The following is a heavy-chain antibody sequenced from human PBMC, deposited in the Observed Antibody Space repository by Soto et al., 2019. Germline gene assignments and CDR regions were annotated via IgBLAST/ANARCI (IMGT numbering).Heavy chain of an antibody. D-gene: IGHD1-20*01. V-gene: IGHV4-34*01. CDR1: GWTFSDYY. Sequence: SETLSHTFRLSGWTFSDYYWSRIRQPPGKGLEWIGEINHSGSTNYNPSLKSRVTISVDTSKNQFSLKLSSVTAADTAVYYCARGVGITGTYYGMDVWGQGTTVT. J-gene: IGHJ6*02. CDR3: ARGVGITGTYYGMDV. CDR2: INHSGST.